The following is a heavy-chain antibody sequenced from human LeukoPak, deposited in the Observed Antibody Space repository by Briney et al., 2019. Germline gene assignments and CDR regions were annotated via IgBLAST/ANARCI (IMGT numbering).Heavy chain of an antibody. CDR1: GNYW. CDR2: INSDGSWT. V-gene: IGHV3-74*01. D-gene: IGHD2-2*01. J-gene: IGHJ4*02. CDR3: VSFYETY. Sequence: GGSLRLSCAASGNYWMHRVRQAPGKGLVWVSHINSDGSWTSYADSVKGRFAISKDNAKNTVYLQMNNLRAEDTAVYYCVSFYETYWGRGTLVTVSS.